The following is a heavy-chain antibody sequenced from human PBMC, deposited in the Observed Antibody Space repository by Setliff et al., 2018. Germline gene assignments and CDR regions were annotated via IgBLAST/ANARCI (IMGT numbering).Heavy chain of an antibody. CDR2: ISSSSSTI. D-gene: IGHD2-15*01. Sequence: PGGSLRLSCAASGFTFSSYSMNWVRQAPGKGLEWVSYISSSSSTIYYADSVKGRFTISRDNAKNSLYLQMNSLRAEDTAVYYCARDLTAAGYCSGGSCYSGPFDYWGQGTLGTVPQ. CDR1: GFTFSSYS. J-gene: IGHJ4*02. CDR3: ARDLTAAGYCSGGSCYSGPFDY. V-gene: IGHV3-48*01.